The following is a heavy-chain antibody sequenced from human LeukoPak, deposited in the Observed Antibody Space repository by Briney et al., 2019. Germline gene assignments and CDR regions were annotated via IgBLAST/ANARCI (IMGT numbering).Heavy chain of an antibody. CDR1: GGSISSSSYY. V-gene: IGHV4-39*07. J-gene: IGHJ4*02. CDR2: IYYSGST. Sequence: SETLSLTCTVSGGSISSSSYYWGWIRQPPGKGLEWIGSIYYSGSTYYNPSLKSRVTISVDTSKIQFSLKLSSVTAADTAVYYCVGGGSGIFDYWGQGTLVTVSS. D-gene: IGHD3-10*01. CDR3: VGGGSGIFDY.